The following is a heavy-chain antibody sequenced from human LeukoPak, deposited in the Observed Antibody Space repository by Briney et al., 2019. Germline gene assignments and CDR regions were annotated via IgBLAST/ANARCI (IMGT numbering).Heavy chain of an antibody. CDR3: ARMYSYGYGYFDY. CDR2: IKQDGSEK. D-gene: IGHD5-18*01. J-gene: IGHJ4*02. CDR1: GFTFSSYW. Sequence: GGSLRLSCAASGFTFSSYWMSWVRQAPGKGLEWVANIKQDGSEKYYVDSVKGRFTISRDNAKNSLYLQMNSLRAEDTAVYYRARMYSYGYGYFDYWGQGTLVTVSS. V-gene: IGHV3-7*01.